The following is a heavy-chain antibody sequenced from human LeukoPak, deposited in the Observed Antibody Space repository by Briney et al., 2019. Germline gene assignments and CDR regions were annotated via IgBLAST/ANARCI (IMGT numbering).Heavy chain of an antibody. Sequence: GASVKVSCKASGGTFSSYAISWVRQAPGQGLEWMGGIIPIFGTANYAQKFQGRVTITADESTSTAYMELSSLRSEDTVVYYCAREYYDILTGYYNDYWGQGTLVTVSS. CDR2: IIPIFGTA. V-gene: IGHV1-69*13. CDR3: AREYYDILTGYYNDY. D-gene: IGHD3-9*01. CDR1: GGTFSSYA. J-gene: IGHJ4*02.